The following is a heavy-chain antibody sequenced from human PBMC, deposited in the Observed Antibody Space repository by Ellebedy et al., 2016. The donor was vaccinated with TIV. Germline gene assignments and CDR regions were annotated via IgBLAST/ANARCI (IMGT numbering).Heavy chain of an antibody. CDR3: AREKRKVRGLIYGNFDY. V-gene: IGHV3-30*04. J-gene: IGHJ4*02. CDR1: GFSISSYD. Sequence: GESLKISCAASGFSISSYDMHWVRQAPGKGLEWVAVISNDGSNKYYADSVKGRFTISRDNSKNTLYLQMNRLRSEDTSVYYCAREKRKVRGLIYGNFDYWGQGTLVTVSS. CDR2: ISNDGSNK. D-gene: IGHD3-10*01.